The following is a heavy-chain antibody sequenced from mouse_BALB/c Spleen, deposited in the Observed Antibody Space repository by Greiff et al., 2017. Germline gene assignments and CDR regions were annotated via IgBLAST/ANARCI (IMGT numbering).Heavy chain of an antibody. J-gene: IGHJ1*01. D-gene: IGHD1-1*01. V-gene: IGHV5-6*01. CDR2: ISSGGSYT. CDR1: GFTFSSYG. CDR3: ARQGYYGSSYGWYFDV. Sequence: VQLKESGGDLVKPGGSLKLSCAASGFTFSSYGMSWVRQTPDKRLEWVATISSGGSYTYYPDSVKGRFTISRDNAKNTLYLQMSSLKSEDTAMYYCARQGYYGSSYGWYFDVWGAGTTVTVSS.